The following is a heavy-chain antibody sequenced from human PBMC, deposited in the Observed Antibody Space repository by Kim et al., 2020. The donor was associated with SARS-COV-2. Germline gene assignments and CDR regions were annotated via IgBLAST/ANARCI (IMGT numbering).Heavy chain of an antibody. CDR1: GGSISSGGYY. CDR2: IYYSGST. Sequence: SETLSLTCTVSGGSISSGGYYWSWIRQHPGKGLEWIGYIYYSGSTYYNPSLKSRVTISVDTSKNQFSLKLSSVTAADTAVYYCAREGWGSYYYGMDVWGQGTTVTVSS. D-gene: IGHD3-16*01. V-gene: IGHV4-31*03. CDR3: AREGWGSYYYGMDV. J-gene: IGHJ6*02.